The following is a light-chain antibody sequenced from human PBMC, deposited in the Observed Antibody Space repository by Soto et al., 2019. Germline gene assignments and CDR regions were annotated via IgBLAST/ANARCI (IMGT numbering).Light chain of an antibody. V-gene: IGLV2-8*01. Sequence: QSVLTQPPSASGSPGQSVTISCTGTSSDVGGSNYVSWYQQHPGKAPKLMIYEVSRRPSGVPDRFSGSKSGNTASLTVSGLQAEDEADYYCISYAGSNIVIFGGGTKLTVL. CDR3: ISYAGSNIVI. J-gene: IGLJ2*01. CDR2: EVS. CDR1: SSDVGGSNY.